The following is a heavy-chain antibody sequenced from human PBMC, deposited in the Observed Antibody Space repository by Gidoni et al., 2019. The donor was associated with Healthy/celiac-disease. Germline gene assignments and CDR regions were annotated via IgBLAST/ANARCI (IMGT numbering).Heavy chain of an antibody. Sequence: QVQLVESGGGVVQPGRSLRLSCAASGFPFRSYAMHWVRQAPGKGLEWVAVISYDGSNKYYADSVKGRFTISRDNSKNTLYLQMNSLRAEDTAVYYCARDLSGYSSTNQDYWGQGTLVTVSS. V-gene: IGHV3-30*11. CDR3: ARDLSGYSSTNQDY. CDR1: GFPFRSYA. CDR2: ISYDGSNK. J-gene: IGHJ4*02. D-gene: IGHD6-13*01.